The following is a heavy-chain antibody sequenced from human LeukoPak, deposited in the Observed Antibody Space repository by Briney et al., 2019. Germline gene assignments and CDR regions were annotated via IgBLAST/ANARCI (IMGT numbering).Heavy chain of an antibody. CDR1: GYTFTSYG. D-gene: IGHD4-11*01. CDR3: ARAMTTKNWFDP. J-gene: IGHJ5*02. CDR2: ISAYNGNT. V-gene: IGHV1-18*01. Sequence: ASVRVSCKASGYTFTSYGISWVRQAPGQGLEWMGWISAYNGNTNYAQKLQGRVTMTTDTSTSTAYMEPRSLRSDDTAVYYCARAMTTKNWFDPWGQGTLVTVSS.